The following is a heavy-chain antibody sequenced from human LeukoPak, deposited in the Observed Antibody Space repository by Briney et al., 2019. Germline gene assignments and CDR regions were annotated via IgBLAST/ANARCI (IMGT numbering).Heavy chain of an antibody. Sequence: TCKASGYTFTSYDINWVRQATGQGLEWMGWMNPNSSNTGYAQKFQGRVTMTRNTSISTAYMELSSLRSEDTAVYYCARGGGLPVYYYYYYMDVWGKGTTVTISS. CDR2: MNPNSSNT. CDR3: ARGGGLPVYYYYYYMDV. D-gene: IGHD4-23*01. J-gene: IGHJ6*03. V-gene: IGHV1-8*01. CDR1: GYTFTSYD.